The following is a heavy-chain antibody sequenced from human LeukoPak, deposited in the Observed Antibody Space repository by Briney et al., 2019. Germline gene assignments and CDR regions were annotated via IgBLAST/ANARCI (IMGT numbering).Heavy chain of an antibody. J-gene: IGHJ3*02. CDR2: IKQDGSEK. Sequence: GGSLRLSCAASGFTFSSYWMSWVRQAPGKGLEWVANIKQDGSEKYYVDSVKGRFTISRDNAKNSLYLQMNSLRAEDTAVYYCARGSSSGWFPSYDAFDIWGQGTMVTVSS. V-gene: IGHV3-7*04. D-gene: IGHD6-19*01. CDR3: ARGSSSGWFPSYDAFDI. CDR1: GFTFSSYW.